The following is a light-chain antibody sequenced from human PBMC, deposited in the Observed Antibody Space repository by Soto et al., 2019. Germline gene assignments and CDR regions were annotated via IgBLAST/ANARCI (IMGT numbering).Light chain of an antibody. Sequence: EIVLTQSPGTLSLSPGERATLSCRASQSVSSSYLAWYQQKPGQAPRLLLYGASSRATGIPDRFSGSGSGTDFTLNISRLEPEDFAVYYCQQYGSSPGTFGQGTKVEIK. CDR2: GAS. CDR1: QSVSSSY. V-gene: IGKV3-20*01. CDR3: QQYGSSPGT. J-gene: IGKJ1*01.